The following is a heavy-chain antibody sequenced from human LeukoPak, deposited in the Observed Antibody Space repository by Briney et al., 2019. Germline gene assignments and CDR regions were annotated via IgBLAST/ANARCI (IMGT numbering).Heavy chain of an antibody. V-gene: IGHV1-18*01. CDR3: ARGGYYGSGSFPDY. CDR1: GYTFTSFG. J-gene: IGHJ4*02. Sequence: ASVKVSCKASGYTFTSFGINWVRQAPGQGLEWMGWIGPYNGNTLYAQNLQGRLTMTTDTSTSTAYMDLRSLISDDTAVYFCARGGYYGSGSFPDYWGQGTLVTVSP. CDR2: IGPYNGNT. D-gene: IGHD3-10*01.